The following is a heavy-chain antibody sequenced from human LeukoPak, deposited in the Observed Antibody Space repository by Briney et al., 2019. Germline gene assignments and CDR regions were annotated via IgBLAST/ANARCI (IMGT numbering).Heavy chain of an antibody. J-gene: IGHJ4*02. Sequence: GGSLGLSCAASGFTFSGSAMQWVRQASGKGLEWVGRIRSKANSYATAYAASVKGRFTISRDDSKNTAYLQMNNLKTEDTAVYYCTRQPCTSCPGYWGQGTLVTVSS. CDR2: IRSKANSYAT. CDR1: GFTFSGSA. V-gene: IGHV3-73*01. D-gene: IGHD2-2*01. CDR3: TRQPCTSCPGY.